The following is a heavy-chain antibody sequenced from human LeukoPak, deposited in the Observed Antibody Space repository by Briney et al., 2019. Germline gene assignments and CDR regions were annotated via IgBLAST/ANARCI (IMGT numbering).Heavy chain of an antibody. CDR3: ARGFTLVVAATPRFDY. CDR1: GGSISNSSYY. J-gene: IGHJ4*02. D-gene: IGHD2-15*01. CDR2: IYYSGST. Sequence: SETLSLTCTVSGGSISNSSYYWGWIRQPPGKGLEWIGSIYYSGSTNYNPSLKSRVTISVDTSKNQFSLKLSSVTAADTAVYYCARGFTLVVAATPRFDYWGQGTLVTVSS. V-gene: IGHV4-39*07.